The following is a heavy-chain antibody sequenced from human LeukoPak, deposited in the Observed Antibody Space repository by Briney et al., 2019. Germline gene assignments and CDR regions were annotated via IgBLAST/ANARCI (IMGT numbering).Heavy chain of an antibody. CDR1: GGSISSGDYY. CDR2: IYYSGST. D-gene: IGHD3-22*01. CDR3: ARGTDDSSGYLG. Sequence: PSETLSLTCTVSGGSISSGDYYWSWIRQPPGKGLEWIGYIYYSGSTYYYPSLKSRVTISVDTSKNQFSLKLSSVTAADTAVYYCARGTDDSSGYLGWGQGTLVTVSS. V-gene: IGHV4-30-4*08. J-gene: IGHJ1*01.